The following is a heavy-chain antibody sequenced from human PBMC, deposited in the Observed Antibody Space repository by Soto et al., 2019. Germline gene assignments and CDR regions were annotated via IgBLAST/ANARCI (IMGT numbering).Heavy chain of an antibody. CDR1: GGSISSYY. Sequence: SETLSLTCTVSGGSISSYYWSWIRQPPGKGLEWIGYIYYSGSTNYNPSLKSRVTISVDTSKNQFSLKLSSVTAADTAVYYCARRITGKDDAFDIWGQGTMVTVSS. V-gene: IGHV4-59*01. D-gene: IGHD1-20*01. CDR3: ARRITGKDDAFDI. J-gene: IGHJ3*02. CDR2: IYYSGST.